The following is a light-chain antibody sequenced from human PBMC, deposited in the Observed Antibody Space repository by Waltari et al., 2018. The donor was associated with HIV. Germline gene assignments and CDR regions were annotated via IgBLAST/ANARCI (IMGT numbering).Light chain of an antibody. CDR3: ATWDDTLHGPV. Sequence: QSVLTQPPSASGTPGQTVTISCSGSSSNVEVNPVNWYQQLSGAPPKLLIYSNVLRPSGFPDRFSGSKSGTSASLAISGLQSEDEADYYGATWDDTLHGPVFGGGTKVTAL. CDR2: SNV. J-gene: IGLJ2*01. V-gene: IGLV1-44*01. CDR1: SSNVEVNP.